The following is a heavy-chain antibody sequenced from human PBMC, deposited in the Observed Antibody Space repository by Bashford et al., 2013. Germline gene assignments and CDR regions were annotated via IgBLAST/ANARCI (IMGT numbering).Heavy chain of an antibody. Sequence: SETLSLTCTVSGGSISSGSYYWSWIRQPAGKGLEWIGRIYTSGSTNYNPSLKSRVTISVDTSKNQFSLKLSSVTAADTAVYYCAGSLAARYESYYFDYWGQGTLVTVSS. V-gene: IGHV4-61*02. CDR1: GGSISSGSYY. J-gene: IGHJ4*02. CDR2: IYTSGST. CDR3: AGSLAARYESYYFDY. D-gene: IGHD6-6*01.